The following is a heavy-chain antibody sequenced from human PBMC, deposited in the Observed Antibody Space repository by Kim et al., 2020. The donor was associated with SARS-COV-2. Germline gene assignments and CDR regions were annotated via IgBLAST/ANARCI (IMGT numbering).Heavy chain of an antibody. Sequence: SETLSLTCTVSGGSIRSGGYYWSWIRQHPGKGLEWIGYIYYSGGTYYNPSLNSRVTISDDTSKSQFSLRLTSVTAADTAVYYCARGYYDHSGYWRVYYFDYWGQGTLVIVSS. V-gene: IGHV4-31*03. CDR1: GGSIRSGGYY. CDR3: ARGYYDHSGYWRVYYFDY. J-gene: IGHJ4*02. D-gene: IGHD3-22*01. CDR2: IYYSGGT.